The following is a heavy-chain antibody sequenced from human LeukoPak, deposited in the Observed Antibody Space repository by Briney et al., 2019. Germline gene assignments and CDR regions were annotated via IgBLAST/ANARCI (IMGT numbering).Heavy chain of an antibody. CDR2: VSYSGST. CDR3: ARKFGTGWFFDY. J-gene: IGHJ4*02. Sequence: SETLSLTCTVSDGSLSSYYWTWIRHPPGKGLEWIGYVSYSGSTDYDPSLASRFTISLDTSKNQFCLKLRSVTAADTAVYYCARKFGTGWFFDYWGRGTLVTVSS. D-gene: IGHD6-19*01. CDR1: DGSLSSYY. V-gene: IGHV4-59*01.